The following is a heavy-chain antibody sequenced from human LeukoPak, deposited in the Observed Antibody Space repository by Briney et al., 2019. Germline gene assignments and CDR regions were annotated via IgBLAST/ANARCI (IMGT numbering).Heavy chain of an antibody. D-gene: IGHD3-10*01. J-gene: IGHJ5*02. Sequence: SETLSLTCTVSGGSMNSYYWSWIRQPPGKGLEWIGYIYYSGSTSGSTDYNPSLKRRVTISLDTSKNQFSLKVSSVTPAVTAVYYCARQWSYFGSGIPFDLWGQGTLVTVSS. CDR1: GGSMNSYY. CDR2: IYYSGST. CDR3: ARQWSYFGSGIPFDL. V-gene: IGHV4-59*08.